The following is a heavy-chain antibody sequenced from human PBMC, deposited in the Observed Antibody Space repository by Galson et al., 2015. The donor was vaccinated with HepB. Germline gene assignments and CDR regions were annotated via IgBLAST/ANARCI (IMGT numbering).Heavy chain of an antibody. D-gene: IGHD3-10*02. CDR1: GFTFSDWG. Sequence: SLRLSCAATGFTFSDWGVHWVRQAPGKGLEWMAVISPDGNLKFYADSVKGRFTISRDNSENTVFLQMNSLRAEDTALYYRAKIRCSGWLTDAFDLWGQGTMVTVSS. V-gene: IGHV3-30*18. CDR2: ISPDGNLK. CDR3: AKIRCSGWLTDAFDL. J-gene: IGHJ3*01.